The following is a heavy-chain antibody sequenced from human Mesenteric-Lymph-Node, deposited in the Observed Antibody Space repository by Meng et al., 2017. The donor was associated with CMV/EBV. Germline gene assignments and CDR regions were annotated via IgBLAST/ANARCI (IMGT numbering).Heavy chain of an antibody. CDR2: TSYDGSNK. CDR3: AKGEAAQYSSGWYACGY. V-gene: IGHV3-30*04. CDR1: FTFTNYA. D-gene: IGHD6-19*01. J-gene: IGHJ4*02. Sequence: FTFTNYAMHWVRQAPGKGLEWVAVTSYDGSNKYYADSVKGRFTISRDNSKNTLYLQMNSLRAEDTAVYYCAKGEAAQYSSGWYACGYWGQGTLVTVSS.